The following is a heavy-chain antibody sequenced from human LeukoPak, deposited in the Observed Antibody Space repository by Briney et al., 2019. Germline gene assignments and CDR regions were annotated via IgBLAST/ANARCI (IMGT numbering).Heavy chain of an antibody. CDR1: GGSISSYY. D-gene: IGHD5-24*01. CDR3: ARGPRRDGYNYVHAFDI. CDR2: IYYSGST. V-gene: IGHV4-59*01. Sequence: SETLSLTCTVSGGSISSYYWSWIRQPPGKGREWSGYIYYSGSTNYNPSLKSRVTISADTSKNQFSLKLSSVTAADTAVYYCARGPRRDGYNYVHAFDIWGQGTMVTVSS. J-gene: IGHJ3*02.